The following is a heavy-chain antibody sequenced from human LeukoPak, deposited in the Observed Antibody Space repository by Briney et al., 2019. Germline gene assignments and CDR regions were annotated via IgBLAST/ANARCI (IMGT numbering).Heavy chain of an antibody. J-gene: IGHJ5*02. CDR2: IIPILGIA. V-gene: IGHV1-69*04. D-gene: IGHD1-7*01. CDR3: ARTAELRDNWFDP. CDR1: GGTFSSYA. Sequence: ASVTVSCKASGGTFSSYAISWVRQAPGQGREWMGRIIPILGIANYAQKFQGRVTITADKSTSTAYMELSSLRSEDTAVYYCARTAELRDNWFDPWGQGTLVTVSS.